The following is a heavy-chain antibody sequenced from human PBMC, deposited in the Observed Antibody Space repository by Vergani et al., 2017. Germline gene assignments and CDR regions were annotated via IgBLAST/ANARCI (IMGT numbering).Heavy chain of an antibody. Sequence: QVQLVQSGAEVKKPGASVKVSCKASGYTFTSYDINWVRQATGQGPEWMGWMNPNSCNTGYAQKFQGRVTMTRNTSISTAYMELSSLRSEDTAVYYCARSERISRGGYYFDYWGQGTLVTVSS. CDR2: MNPNSCNT. CDR3: ARSERISRGGYYFDY. V-gene: IGHV1-8*01. D-gene: IGHD1-1*01. J-gene: IGHJ4*02. CDR1: GYTFTSYD.